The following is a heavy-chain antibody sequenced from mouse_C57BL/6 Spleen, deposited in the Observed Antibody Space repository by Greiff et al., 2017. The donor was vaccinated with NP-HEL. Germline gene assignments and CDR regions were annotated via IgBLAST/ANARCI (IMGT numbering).Heavy chain of an antibody. CDR2: INPSSGYT. V-gene: IGHV1-4*01. Sequence: VQLQQSGAELARPGASVKMSCKASGYTFTSYTMHWVKQRPGQGLEWIGYINPSSGYTKYNQKFKDKATLTADKSSSTAYMQLSSLTSEDSAVYYCARIYDGSYYDAMDYWGQGTSVTVSS. J-gene: IGHJ4*01. CDR3: ARIYDGSYYDAMDY. CDR1: GYTFTSYT. D-gene: IGHD2-3*01.